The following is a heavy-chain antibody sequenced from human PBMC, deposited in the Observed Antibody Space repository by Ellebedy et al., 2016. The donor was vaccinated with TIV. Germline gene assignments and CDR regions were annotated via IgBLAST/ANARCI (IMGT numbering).Heavy chain of an antibody. CDR2: IYSGGST. CDR3: ARGVLSGY. V-gene: IGHV3-53*01. J-gene: IGHJ4*02. Sequence: GESLKISCAASGFTFSSYAMNWVRQAPGKGLEWVSVIYSGGSTYYADSVKGRFTISRDNSKNTVYLQMNSLRAEDTAVYYCARGVLSGYWGQGTLVTVSS. D-gene: IGHD2/OR15-2a*01. CDR1: GFTFSSYA.